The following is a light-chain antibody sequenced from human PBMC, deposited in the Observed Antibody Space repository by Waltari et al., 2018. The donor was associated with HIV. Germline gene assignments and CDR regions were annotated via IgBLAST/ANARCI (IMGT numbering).Light chain of an antibody. CDR2: GAS. Sequence: EKVLPQSPATLSVPPGERATLSCPASQTINNNLAWYQQKPGQAPQLLIYGASSRAAGVPARFSGSGSGTEFTLTITSLQSEDLAIYYCQQYNNWPQTFGQGTKVEIK. V-gene: IGKV3-15*01. CDR3: QQYNNWPQT. J-gene: IGKJ2*01. CDR1: QTINNN.